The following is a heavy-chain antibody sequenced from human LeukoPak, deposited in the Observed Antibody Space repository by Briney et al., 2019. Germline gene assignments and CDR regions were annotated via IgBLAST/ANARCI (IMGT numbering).Heavy chain of an antibody. CDR3: ARDGFGGNPVGYYYYYMDV. D-gene: IGHD4-23*01. CDR2: ISKSRNYI. V-gene: IGHV3-21*01. Sequence: GGSLRLSCAASGFTFSRYNMNWVRQAPGQGLEWVACISKSRNYIYYADSVKGRFSISRDNAKNSLYLQMNSLRAEDTAVYYCARDGFGGNPVGYYYYYMDVWGKGTTVTVSS. CDR1: GFTFSRYN. J-gene: IGHJ6*03.